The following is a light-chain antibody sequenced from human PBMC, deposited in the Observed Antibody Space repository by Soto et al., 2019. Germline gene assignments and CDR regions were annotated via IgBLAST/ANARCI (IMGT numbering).Light chain of an antibody. CDR1: TSDVGGYNY. CDR2: DVI. J-gene: IGLJ1*01. V-gene: IGLV2-14*01. Sequence: QSVLTQPASVSGSPGQSVAISCTGTTSDVGGYNYVSWYQQHPGKAPKLIIQDVINRPSGVSDRFSGSKSGNTASLTISGLQAEDEADYYCSSYTSTSTYVFGSGTKLTVL. CDR3: SSYTSTSTYV.